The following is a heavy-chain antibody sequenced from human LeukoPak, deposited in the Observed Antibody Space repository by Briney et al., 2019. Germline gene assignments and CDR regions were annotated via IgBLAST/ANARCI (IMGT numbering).Heavy chain of an antibody. CDR1: GYTFTSYD. CDR3: ASRSITMVRGVIITFNWFDP. V-gene: IGHV1-8*01. D-gene: IGHD3-10*01. J-gene: IGHJ5*02. CDR2: MNPNSGNT. Sequence: ASVKVSCKASGYTFTSYDINWVGQATGQGLEWMGWMNPNSGNTGYAQKFQGRVTMTRNTSISTAYMGLSSLRSEDTAVYYCASRSITMVRGVIITFNWFDPWGQGTLVTVSS.